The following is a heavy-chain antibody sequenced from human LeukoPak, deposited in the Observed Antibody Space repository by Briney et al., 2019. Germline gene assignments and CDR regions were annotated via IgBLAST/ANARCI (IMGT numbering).Heavy chain of an antibody. J-gene: IGHJ2*01. D-gene: IGHD3-10*01. Sequence: GASVKVSCKASEYTFTGYYLHWVRQAPGQGLEWMGRFSPNSGGTEYEQKFQGRVTMTRDTSISTAYMELSSLRSDDTAVYYCARERTYYYFDLWGRGTLVTVSS. CDR1: EYTFTGYY. V-gene: IGHV1-2*06. CDR2: FSPNSGGT. CDR3: ARERTYYYFDL.